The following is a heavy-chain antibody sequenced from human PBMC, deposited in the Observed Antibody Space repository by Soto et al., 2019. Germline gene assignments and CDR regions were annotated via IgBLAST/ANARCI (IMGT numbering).Heavy chain of an antibody. CDR3: AREPYGDSQYFDH. D-gene: IGHD2-21*02. J-gene: IGHJ4*02. CDR2: ISHDGRVT. V-gene: IGHV3-30*04. CDR1: GFTFNSLS. Sequence: QVPLVESGGGMVQPGTSLRLSCAASGFTFNSLSLHWVRQRPDKGLEWVAVISHDGRVTFYADFVKGRFTVSRDNSKNTLYLQVNSLRAEDTTVYYCAREPYGDSQYFDHWGQGTLLTVSS.